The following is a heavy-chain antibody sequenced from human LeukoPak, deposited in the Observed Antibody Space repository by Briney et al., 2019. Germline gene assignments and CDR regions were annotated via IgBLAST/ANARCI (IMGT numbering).Heavy chain of an antibody. J-gene: IGHJ4*02. CDR3: ARVRVAVAAPYYFDY. D-gene: IGHD6-19*01. CDR2: ISGTGNRT. V-gene: IGHV3-23*01. CDR1: GFTFSSYA. Sequence: PGGSLRLSCAASGFTFSSYAMGWVRQAPGKGLEWVSAISGTGNRTYYADSVKGRFTISRDNSKNTLYLQMNSLRAEDTAVYYCARVRVAVAAPYYFDYWGQGTLVTVSS.